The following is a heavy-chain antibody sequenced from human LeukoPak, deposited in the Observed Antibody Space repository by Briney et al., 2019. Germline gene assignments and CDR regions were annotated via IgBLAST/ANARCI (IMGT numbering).Heavy chain of an antibody. Sequence: GGSLRLSCAASRFTFSSYSMNWVRQAPGKGLEWVSYISGSGSTVYYADSVKGRFTISRDNAKSSLYLQVNSLTADDTAFYYCARYYYDSSGSYFDYWGQGTLVTVSS. V-gene: IGHV3-48*04. CDR3: ARYYYDSSGSYFDY. CDR1: RFTFSSYS. CDR2: ISGSGSTV. D-gene: IGHD3-22*01. J-gene: IGHJ4*02.